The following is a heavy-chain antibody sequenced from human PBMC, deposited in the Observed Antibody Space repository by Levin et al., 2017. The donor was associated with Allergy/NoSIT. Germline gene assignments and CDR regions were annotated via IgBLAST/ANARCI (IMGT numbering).Heavy chain of an antibody. CDR1: GYSFSTFW. CDR2: INPADSDT. CDR3: AKSRVNAALDFDY. Sequence: GESLKISCKASGYSFSTFWIGWVRKLPGKRPEWMAYINPADSDTRYSPSFKGQVTISVDKATSTTYLRWASRRASDTATYFCAKSRVNAALDFDYWGQGTLVTVSS. J-gene: IGHJ4*02. V-gene: IGHV5-51*01. D-gene: IGHD2-21*01.